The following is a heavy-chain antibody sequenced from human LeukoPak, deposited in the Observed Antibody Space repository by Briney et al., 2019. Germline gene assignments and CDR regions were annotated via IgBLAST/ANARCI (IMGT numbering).Heavy chain of an antibody. Sequence: SETLSLTCTVSGGSISSYYWSWIWQPPGKGLEWIGYIYYSGSTNYNPSPKSRVTISVDTSKDQFSLKLSSVTAADTAVYYCAREDGYLGYYYGMDVWGQGTTVTVSS. V-gene: IGHV4-59*01. J-gene: IGHJ6*02. CDR2: IYYSGST. D-gene: IGHD5-24*01. CDR3: AREDGYLGYYYGMDV. CDR1: GGSISSYY.